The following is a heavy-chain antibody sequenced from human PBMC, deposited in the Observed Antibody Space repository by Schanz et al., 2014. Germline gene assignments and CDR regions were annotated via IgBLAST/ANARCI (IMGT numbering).Heavy chain of an antibody. CDR3: VKEGTVVSGYPRDH. J-gene: IGHJ4*02. CDR1: GFRVITNY. V-gene: IGHV3-66*01. Sequence: EVQLVESGGGLVKPGGSLRLSCAASGFRVITNYMTWVRQAPGKGLEWVSIMFPGGNTYYADSVKGRFTISRDNSKNTLFLQMNSLRAEDTAVYYCVKEGTVVSGYPRDHWGQGTLVTVSS. CDR2: MFPGGNT. D-gene: IGHD2-2*01.